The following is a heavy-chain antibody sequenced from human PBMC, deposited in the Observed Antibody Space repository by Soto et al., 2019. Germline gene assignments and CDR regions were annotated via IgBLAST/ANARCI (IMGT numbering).Heavy chain of an antibody. D-gene: IGHD3-22*01. CDR3: ARLGVGKTYYYDSSGYHWFDP. J-gene: IGHJ5*02. CDR2: IYYSGST. CDR1: GGSISSSSYY. V-gene: IGHV4-39*01. Sequence: SETLSLTCTVSGGSISSSSYYWGWIRQPPGKGLEWIGSIYYSGSTYYNPSLKSRVTISVDTSKNQFSLKLSSVTAADTAVYYCARLGVGKTYYYDSSGYHWFDPWGQGTLVTVSS.